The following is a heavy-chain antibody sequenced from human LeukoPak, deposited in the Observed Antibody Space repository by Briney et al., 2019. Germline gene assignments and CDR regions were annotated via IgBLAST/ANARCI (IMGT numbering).Heavy chain of an antibody. D-gene: IGHD3-22*01. CDR1: GFTFSSYA. CDR3: ARGIWDYYDGSATNTHDAFDI. V-gene: IGHV3-21*01. J-gene: IGHJ3*02. CDR2: ISARGSYI. Sequence: PGGSLRLSCAASGFTFSSYAMSWVRQAPGKGLEWVSSISARGSYIYYADSVKGRFTISRDNAKNSLSLQMNSLRADDTAVYYCARGIWDYYDGSATNTHDAFDIWGQGTMVTVSS.